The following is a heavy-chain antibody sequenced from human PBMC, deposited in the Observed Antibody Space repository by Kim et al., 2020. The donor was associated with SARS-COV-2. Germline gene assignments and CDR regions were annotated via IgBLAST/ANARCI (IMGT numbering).Heavy chain of an antibody. J-gene: IGHJ6*02. CDR2: ISWNSGNI. D-gene: IGHD2-21*01. V-gene: IGHV3-9*01. Sequence: GGSLRLSCATSGFTFDDFTMHWVRQAPGKGLEWVSYISWNSGNIGHADAVRGRFTISRDNAKKFLYLDTNSLRSEDTAVYFCVKGLQVAKHGMDVWGQGTTVMVSS. CDR3: VKGLQVAKHGMDV. CDR1: GFTFDDFT.